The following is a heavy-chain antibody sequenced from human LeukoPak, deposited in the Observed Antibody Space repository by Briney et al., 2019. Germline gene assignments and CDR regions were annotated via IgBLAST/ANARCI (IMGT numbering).Heavy chain of an antibody. CDR2: ISSSGSTI. D-gene: IGHD4-11*01. Sequence: GGSLRLSCAASGFTFSDYYMSWIRQAPGKGLEWVSYISSSGSTIYYADSVKGRFTISRDNAKNSLYLQMNSLRAEDTAVCYCARVLYSNYLEYWGQGTLVTVSS. CDR1: GFTFSDYY. J-gene: IGHJ4*02. CDR3: ARVLYSNYLEY. V-gene: IGHV3-11*04.